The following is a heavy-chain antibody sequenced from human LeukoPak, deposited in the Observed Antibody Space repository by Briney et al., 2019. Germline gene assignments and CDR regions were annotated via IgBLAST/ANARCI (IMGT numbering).Heavy chain of an antibody. CDR2: ISYDGSNK. CDR1: GFTFSSYA. CDR3: AREFGDCSGGSCYSVGQYYFDY. D-gene: IGHD2-15*01. Sequence: PGGSLRLSCAASGFTFSSYAMHWVRQAPGKGLEWVGVISYDGSNKYYADSVKGRFTISRDNSKNTLYLQMNSLRAEDTAVYYCAREFGDCSGGSCYSVGQYYFDYWGQGTLVTVSS. V-gene: IGHV3-30*04. J-gene: IGHJ4*02.